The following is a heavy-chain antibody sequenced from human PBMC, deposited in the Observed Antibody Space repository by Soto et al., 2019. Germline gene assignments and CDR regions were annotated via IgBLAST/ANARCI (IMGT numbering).Heavy chain of an antibody. Sequence: ASVKVSCKASGYTFTSYGISWVRQAPGQGLEWMGWISAYNGNTNYAQKLQGRVTMTTDTSTSTAYMELRSLRSDDTAVYYCGRLLWLGELLGSYYGMDVWGQGTTVTGSS. CDR3: GRLLWLGELLGSYYGMDV. V-gene: IGHV1-18*01. D-gene: IGHD3-10*01. CDR1: GYTFTSYG. J-gene: IGHJ6*02. CDR2: ISAYNGNT.